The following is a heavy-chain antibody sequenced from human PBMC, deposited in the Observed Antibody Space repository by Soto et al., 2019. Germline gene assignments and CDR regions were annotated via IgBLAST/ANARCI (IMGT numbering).Heavy chain of an antibody. Sequence: EVQLLESGGGLVQPGGSLRLSCAASGFTFSSYAMSWVRQAPGKGLEWVSAISGSGGSTYYADSVKGRFTISRDNSKNPLYVQMNSLRAEDTAVYYCAKRGGAMVGEDWFGPWGQGTLVTVSS. CDR2: ISGSGGST. D-gene: IGHD3-16*01. J-gene: IGHJ5*02. CDR1: GFTFSSYA. CDR3: AKRGGAMVGEDWFGP. V-gene: IGHV3-23*01.